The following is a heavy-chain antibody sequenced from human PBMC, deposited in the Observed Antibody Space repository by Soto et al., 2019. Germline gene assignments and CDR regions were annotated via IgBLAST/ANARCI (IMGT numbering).Heavy chain of an antibody. J-gene: IGHJ4*02. CDR1: GGTFSSYA. CDR3: ASQVGGLYGYFDY. D-gene: IGHD2-8*01. V-gene: IGHV1-69*06. Sequence: SVKVSCKASGGTFSSYAISWVRQAPGQGLEWMGGIIPIFGTANYAQKFQGRVTITADKSTSTAYMELSSLRSEDTAVYYCASQVGGLYGYFDYWGQGTLVTVSS. CDR2: IIPIFGTA.